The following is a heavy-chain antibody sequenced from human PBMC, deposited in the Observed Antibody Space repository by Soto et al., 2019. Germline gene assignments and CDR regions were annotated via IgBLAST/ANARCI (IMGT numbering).Heavy chain of an antibody. J-gene: IGHJ4*02. D-gene: IGHD2-21*02. V-gene: IGHV3-30-3*01. CDR3: ARDARLAYCGGDCYSLGYYFDY. CDR2: LSYDGSNN. CDR1: GFTFSSYA. Sequence: QVQLVESGGGVFQPGRSLRLSCAASGFTFSSYAMHWVRQAPGKGLEWVAVLSYDGSNNYYADSVKGRFTISRDNSKNTLYLQMNSLRAEDTAVYYCARDARLAYCGGDCYSLGYYFDYWGQGTLVTVSS.